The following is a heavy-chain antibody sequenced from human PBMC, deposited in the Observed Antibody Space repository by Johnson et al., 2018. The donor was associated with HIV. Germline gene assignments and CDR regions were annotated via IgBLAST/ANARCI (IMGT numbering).Heavy chain of an antibody. CDR2: ISSDGSST. J-gene: IGHJ3*02. D-gene: IGHD6-13*01. CDR1: GFTFSSYW. Sequence: VQLVESGGGVVQPGRSLRLSCAASGFTFSSYWMHWVRQAPGKGLVWVSRISSDGSSTYYADSVKGRFTISRDNAKNTLYLQMNSLRAEDTAVYYCARDWSSWYTVDAFDIWGQGTMVTVSS. CDR3: ARDWSSWYTVDAFDI. V-gene: IGHV3-74*01.